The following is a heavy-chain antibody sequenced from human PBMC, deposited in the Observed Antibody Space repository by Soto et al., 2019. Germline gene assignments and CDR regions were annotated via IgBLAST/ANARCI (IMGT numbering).Heavy chain of an antibody. CDR2: ISAYTDGP. J-gene: IGHJ5*02. Sequence: ASVKVSCKASGNTFTNFGVTWVRQAPGQGLEWMGWISAYTDGPNYAQKFQGRVTMTIDTSTSTAYLDLRSLTSDDTAVYYCARVIPGAEAWFDPWGQGTLVTV. CDR1: GNTFTNFG. V-gene: IGHV1-18*01. CDR3: ARVIPGAEAWFDP. D-gene: IGHD2-2*01.